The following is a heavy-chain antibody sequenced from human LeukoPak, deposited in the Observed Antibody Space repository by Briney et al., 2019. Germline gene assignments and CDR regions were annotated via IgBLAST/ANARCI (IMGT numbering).Heavy chain of an antibody. CDR3: ARASMRMTTAGLVDY. D-gene: IGHD6-13*01. CDR1: GFSFSTHA. Sequence: PGGSLRLSCAASGFSFSTHAMSWVRQAPGKGLEWVSALSPSGGITYYDDSVKGRFTISRDNSKNTLYLQMNSLRAEDTAVYYCARASMRMTTAGLVDYWGQGTLVTVSS. J-gene: IGHJ4*02. V-gene: IGHV3-23*01. CDR2: LSPSGGIT.